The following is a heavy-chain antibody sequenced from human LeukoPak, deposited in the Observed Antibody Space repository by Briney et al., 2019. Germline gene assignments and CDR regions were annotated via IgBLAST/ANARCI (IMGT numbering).Heavy chain of an antibody. CDR3: AGAPITMGRGGENWINP. CDR2: LYYSGST. CDR1: GGSISSYY. J-gene: IGHJ5*02. D-gene: IGHD3-10*01. V-gene: IGHV4-59*01. Sequence: SETLSLSCAVSGGSISSYYWSWIRQPPGKGLEWIWYLYYSGSTTYNPSLKSRATTSAPTSKNQSPLMLNSVTGAHTAVYYFAGAPITMGRGGENWINPGGEGTLVTVS.